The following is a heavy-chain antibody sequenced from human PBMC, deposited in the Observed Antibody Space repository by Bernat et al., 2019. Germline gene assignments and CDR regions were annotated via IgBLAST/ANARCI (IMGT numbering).Heavy chain of an antibody. V-gene: IGHV1-69*06. Sequence: QVQLVQSGAEVKKPGSSVKVSCKASGGTFSSYAISWVRQAPGQGLEWMGGIIPIFGTANYAQKFQGRVTITADKSTSTAYMELSSLRSEDTAVYYCARAPTYGRNLRDAFDIWGQGTMVTVSS. CDR3: ARAPTYGRNLRDAFDI. CDR1: GGTFSSYA. D-gene: IGHD2-8*01. CDR2: IIPIFGTA. J-gene: IGHJ3*02.